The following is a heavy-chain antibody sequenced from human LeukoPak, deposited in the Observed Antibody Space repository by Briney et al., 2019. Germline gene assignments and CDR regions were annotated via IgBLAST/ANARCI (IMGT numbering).Heavy chain of an antibody. V-gene: IGHV4-4*02. CDR2: IYHSGST. CDR1: GGSISSSNW. Sequence: SETLSLTCAVSGGSISSSNWWSWVRPPPGKGLEWIGEIYHSGSTNYNPSLKSRVTISVDKSTNQFSLKLASVTAADTAVYYCARGGSYVYFDYWGQGTLVTVTS. D-gene: IGHD3-16*01. J-gene: IGHJ4*02. CDR3: ARGGSYVYFDY.